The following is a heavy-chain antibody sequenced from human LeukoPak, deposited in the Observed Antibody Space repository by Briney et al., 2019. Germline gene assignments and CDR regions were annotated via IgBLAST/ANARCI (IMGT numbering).Heavy chain of an antibody. J-gene: IGHJ4*02. D-gene: IGHD2-2*01. CDR2: IRYDGSNK. CDR3: AKCPYVYCSSTYYFDY. V-gene: IGHV3-30*02. Sequence: GGSLGLSCAASGFTVSSNYMSWVRQAPGKGLEWVAFIRYDGSNKYYADSVKGRFTISRDNSKNTLYLQMNSLRAEDTAVYYCAKCPYVYCSSTYYFDYRGQGTLVTVSS. CDR1: GFTVSSNY.